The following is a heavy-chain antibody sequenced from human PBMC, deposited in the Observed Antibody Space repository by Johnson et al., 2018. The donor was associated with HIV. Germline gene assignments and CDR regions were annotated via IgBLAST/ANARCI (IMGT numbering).Heavy chain of an antibody. CDR1: GFTVSNNY. V-gene: IGHV3-66*02. CDR3: AAYYDFWSGSYTSGFDI. J-gene: IGHJ3*02. CDR2: IYSGGST. Sequence: VQLVESGGGLVQPGGSLRLSCAASGFTVSNNYMTWVRQAPGKGLEWVSVIYSGGSTYYADSVKGRFTISRDNSKNTLYPQMNSLRPEDTAMYYCAAYYDFWSGSYTSGFDIWGQGTMVTVSS. D-gene: IGHD3-3*01.